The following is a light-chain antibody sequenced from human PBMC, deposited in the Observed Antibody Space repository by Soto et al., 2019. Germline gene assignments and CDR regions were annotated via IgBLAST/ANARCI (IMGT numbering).Light chain of an antibody. Sequence: DIQMTQSPSTLSASVGDRVTITCRASQSISSWLAWYQQKPGKAPKLLIYKASSLESGVPSRFSGSGSGTEFPLTISSLQHDDFATYYCQQYNIYVTLGQGTKVEIK. CDR1: QSISSW. CDR3: QQYNIYVT. J-gene: IGKJ1*01. V-gene: IGKV1-5*03. CDR2: KAS.